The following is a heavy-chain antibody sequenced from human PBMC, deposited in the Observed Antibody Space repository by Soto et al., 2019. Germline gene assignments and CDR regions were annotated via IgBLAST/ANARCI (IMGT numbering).Heavy chain of an antibody. CDR3: ARPRQSGSVGATVFDY. CDR2: IYYSGST. Sequence: QLQLQESGPGLVKPSETLSLTCTVSGGSISSSSYYWGWIRQPPGKGLEWIGSIYYSGSTYYNPSLKSRVTISVDTSKNQFSLKLSSVTAADTAVYYCARPRQSGSVGATVFDYWGQGTLVTVSS. D-gene: IGHD1-26*01. J-gene: IGHJ4*02. V-gene: IGHV4-39*01. CDR1: GGSISSSSYY.